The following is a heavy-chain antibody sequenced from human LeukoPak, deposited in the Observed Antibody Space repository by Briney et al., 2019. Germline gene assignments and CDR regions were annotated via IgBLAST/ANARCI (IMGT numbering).Heavy chain of an antibody. V-gene: IGHV3-74*01. CDR3: ARAWDY. CDR1: GFTVSNFW. J-gene: IGHJ4*02. Sequence: GGSLRLSCAASGFTVSNFWMHWVRQAPGKGLVWVSRIGDDGSSTNYADSVKGRFTVSRDNAKNTLYLQMNSLRAEDTAVYYCARAWDYWGQGTLVTVSS. CDR2: IGDDGSST.